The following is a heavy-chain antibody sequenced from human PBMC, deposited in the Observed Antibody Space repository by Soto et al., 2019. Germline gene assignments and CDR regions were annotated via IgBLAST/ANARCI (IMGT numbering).Heavy chain of an antibody. CDR2: ISAYNGNT. Sequence: ASVKVSCKASGYTFTSYGISWVRQAPGQGLEWMGWISAYNGNTNYAQKLQGRVTMTTDTSTSTAYMELRSLRSDDTAVYYCASVWWGYDAVEYYYYGMNVWGQGTTVTVSS. CDR3: ASVWWGYDAVEYYYYGMNV. CDR1: GYTFTSYG. J-gene: IGHJ6*02. D-gene: IGHD3-16*01. V-gene: IGHV1-18*01.